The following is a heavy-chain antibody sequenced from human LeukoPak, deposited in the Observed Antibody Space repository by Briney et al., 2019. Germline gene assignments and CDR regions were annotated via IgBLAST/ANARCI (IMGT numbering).Heavy chain of an antibody. CDR3: ARVRGYRDGYNHPFDY. CDR1: GGSISSYY. D-gene: IGHD5-24*01. V-gene: IGHV4-59*01. CDR2: IYYSGST. J-gene: IGHJ4*02. Sequence: PSETLSLTCTVSGGSISSYYWSWIRQPPGKGLEWIEYIYYSGSTNYNPSLKSRVTISVDTSKNQFSLKLSSVTAADTAVYYCARVRGYRDGYNHPFDYWGQGTLVTVSS.